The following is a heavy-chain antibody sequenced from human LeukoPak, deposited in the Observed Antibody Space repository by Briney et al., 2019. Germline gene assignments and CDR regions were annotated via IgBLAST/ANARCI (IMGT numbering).Heavy chain of an antibody. D-gene: IGHD1-26*01. Sequence: SETLSLTCAVYGGSFSGYYWSWIRQPPGKGLEWIGEINHSGSTNYNPSLKSRVTISVDTSKNQFSLKMNSLTAADTAVYYCVRDRSGGYSVDYWGQGTLVTVS. CDR2: INHSGST. CDR3: VRDRSGGYSVDY. J-gene: IGHJ4*02. V-gene: IGHV4-34*01. CDR1: GGSFSGYY.